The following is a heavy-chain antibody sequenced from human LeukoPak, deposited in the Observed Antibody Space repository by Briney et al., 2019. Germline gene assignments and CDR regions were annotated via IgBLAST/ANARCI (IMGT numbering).Heavy chain of an antibody. J-gene: IGHJ4*02. Sequence: GASVKVSCKASGYTFTGYYMHWVRQAPGQGLEWMGWINPNSGGTNYAQKFQGRVTMTRDTSISTAYMELSRLRSDDTVVYYCTRAAAGIIWNDYWGQGTLVTVSS. CDR3: TRAAAGIIWNDY. V-gene: IGHV1-2*02. D-gene: IGHD6-13*01. CDR1: GYTFTGYY. CDR2: INPNSGGT.